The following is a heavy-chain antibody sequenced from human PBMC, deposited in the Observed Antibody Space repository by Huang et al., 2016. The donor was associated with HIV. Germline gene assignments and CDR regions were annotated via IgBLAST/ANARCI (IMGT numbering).Heavy chain of an antibody. V-gene: IGHV5-51*01. Sequence: EVQLVQSGAEVKKPGESLKISCKGSVYSFTSYWVGWVCQMPGNGVVWLGVIGPGDSDTRYSPSCQGQVTISADKSSSTDYLQWSSLKASDTAMYYCARPGGSWYYFDYWGQGTLVTVSS. CDR2: IGPGDSDT. D-gene: IGHD6-13*01. J-gene: IGHJ4*02. CDR3: ARPGGSWYYFDY. CDR1: VYSFTSYW.